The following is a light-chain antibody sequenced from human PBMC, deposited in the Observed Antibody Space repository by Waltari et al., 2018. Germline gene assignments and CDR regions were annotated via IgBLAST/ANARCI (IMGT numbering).Light chain of an antibody. CDR1: NSNVGANS. CDR2: GNN. Sequence: QSILTQPPSASGTPGRTVTISCSGSNSNVGANSVCWYQQLPGTAPKRLIFGNNQRPSGHPDLFSVSKCGASAYLAIRGVPSEDEADYYCATWDDRLTAVFDGGTKLAVL. CDR3: ATWDDRLTAV. V-gene: IGLV1-47*01. J-gene: IGLJ2*01.